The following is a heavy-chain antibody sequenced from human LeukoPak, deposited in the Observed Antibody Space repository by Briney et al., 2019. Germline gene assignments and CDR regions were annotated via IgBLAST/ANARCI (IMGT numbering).Heavy chain of an antibody. D-gene: IGHD6-19*01. J-gene: IGHJ4*02. CDR3: ATGIAVAGTVPLYYFDY. V-gene: IGHV3-30*03. CDR2: ISYDGSNK. CDR1: GFTFSSYG. Sequence: GGSLRLSCAASGFTFSSYGMHWVRQAPGKGLEWVAVISYDGSNKYYADSVKGRFTISRDNSKNTLYLQMNSLRAEDTAVYYCATGIAVAGTVPLYYFDYWGQGTLVTVSS.